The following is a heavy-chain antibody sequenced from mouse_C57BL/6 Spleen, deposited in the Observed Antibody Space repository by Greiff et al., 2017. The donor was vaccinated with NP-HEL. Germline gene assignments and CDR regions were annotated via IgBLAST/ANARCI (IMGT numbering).Heavy chain of an antibody. V-gene: IGHV5-6*01. CDR1: GFTFSSYG. CDR3: ARGGNYGAMDY. CDR2: ISSGGSYT. Sequence: EVKVVESGGDLVKPGGSLKLSCAASGFTFSSYGMSWVRQTPDQRLEWVATISSGGSYTYYPDSVKGRFTISRDNAKNTLYLQMSSLKSEDTAMYYCARGGNYGAMDYWGQGTSVTVSS. D-gene: IGHD2-1*01. J-gene: IGHJ4*01.